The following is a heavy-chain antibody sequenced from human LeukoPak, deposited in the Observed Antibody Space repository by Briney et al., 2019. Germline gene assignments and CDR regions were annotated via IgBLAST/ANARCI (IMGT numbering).Heavy chain of an antibody. D-gene: IGHD3-3*01. V-gene: IGHV1-8*01. CDR3: ARGSRITIFGVVTHPPAGL. CDR2: MNPNSGNT. J-gene: IGHJ4*02. Sequence: GASVKVSCKASGYTFTSYDINWVRQATGQGLEWMGWMNPNSGNTGYAQKFQGRVTMTRNTSISTAYMELSSLRSEDTAVYYCARGSRITIFGVVTHPPAGLWGQGTLVTVSS. CDR1: GYTFTSYD.